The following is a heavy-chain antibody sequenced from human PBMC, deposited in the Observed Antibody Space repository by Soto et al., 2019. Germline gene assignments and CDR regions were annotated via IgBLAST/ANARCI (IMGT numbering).Heavy chain of an antibody. V-gene: IGHV4-59*01. J-gene: IGHJ4*02. CDR3: ARDLAAVPRAFDY. CDR1: GGSISSYF. Sequence: PSGTLSLTCTVSGGSISSYFYIWVRQPPGKGLEWIGSVYYTGTTDYNPSLKSRVTISVDTSNTQFSLNLRSVTAADTAVYYCARDLAAVPRAFDYWGRGTLVTVSS. CDR2: VYYTGTT. D-gene: IGHD6-13*01.